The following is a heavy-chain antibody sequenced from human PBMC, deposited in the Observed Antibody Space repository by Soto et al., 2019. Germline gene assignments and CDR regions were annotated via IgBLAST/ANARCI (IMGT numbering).Heavy chain of an antibody. CDR1: GYTFTNDC. D-gene: IGHD2-2*01. Sequence: ASVKGSCKASGYTFTNDCFGWVRQAPVQVVEWMGWISAYIGYTNYAQNLQGRVIMTTDTSTSTAYLELRGLRSDDTAVYYCARDSPRMAMPNSHALDVWGQGTVVTVSS. CDR2: ISAYIGYT. CDR3: ARDSPRMAMPNSHALDV. J-gene: IGHJ3*01. V-gene: IGHV1-18*04.